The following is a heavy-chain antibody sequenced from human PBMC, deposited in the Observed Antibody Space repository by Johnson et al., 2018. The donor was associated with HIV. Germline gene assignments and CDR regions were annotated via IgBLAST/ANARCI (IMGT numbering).Heavy chain of an antibody. J-gene: IGHJ3*02. Sequence: QVQLVESGGGVVQPGRSLRLSCAASGFTFSSYAMHWVRQAPGKGLEWVAVISYDGSNKYYADSVKGRFTISRDNSKNTLYLQMKSLRAEETAGYYCARDTKVPRYNWNDGGFDMWGQGTKVTVSS. V-gene: IGHV3-30*04. CDR1: GFTFSSYA. CDR2: ISYDGSNK. CDR3: ARDTKVPRYNWNDGGFDM. D-gene: IGHD1-1*01.